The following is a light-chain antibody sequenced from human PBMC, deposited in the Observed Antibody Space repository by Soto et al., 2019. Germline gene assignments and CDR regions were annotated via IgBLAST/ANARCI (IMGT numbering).Light chain of an antibody. CDR3: QQLVGSPST. V-gene: IGKV3-20*01. Sequence: EIVLTQSPGTLSLSPGERATLSCRASQSVSSSYLAWYQQKPGQAPRLLIYGASSRATDIPDRFSGSGSGTDFSLTISRLEPEDFAVYFCQQLVGSPSTFGQGTKLQLQ. J-gene: IGKJ2*01. CDR2: GAS. CDR1: QSVSSSY.